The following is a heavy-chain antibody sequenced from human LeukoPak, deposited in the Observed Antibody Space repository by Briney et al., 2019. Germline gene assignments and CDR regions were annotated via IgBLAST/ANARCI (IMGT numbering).Heavy chain of an antibody. CDR1: GFTVSTTY. Sequence: GGSLRLSCAVSGFTVSTTYMSWVRQAPGKGLEWVSVLYSGGSTHCADSVRGRFTISRDNSKNTLYLQMNSLRVEDTAVYYCTRDGPAAGTEFDYWGQGTLVTVSS. CDR2: LYSGGST. CDR3: TRDGPAAGTEFDY. V-gene: IGHV3-53*01. D-gene: IGHD6-13*01. J-gene: IGHJ4*02.